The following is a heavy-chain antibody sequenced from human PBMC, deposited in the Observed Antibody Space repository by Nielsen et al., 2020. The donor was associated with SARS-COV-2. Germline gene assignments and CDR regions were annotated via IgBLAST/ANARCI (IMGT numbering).Heavy chain of an antibody. D-gene: IGHD3-22*01. Sequence: SLKISCAASGFTFDDYAMHWVRQAPGRGLEWVSGISWNSGNIDYADSVKGRFTISRDNAKNSLYLQMNSLRAEDTALYYCAKDGRPAYYDSSGLDYWGQGTLVTVSS. V-gene: IGHV3-9*01. CDR3: AKDGRPAYYDSSGLDY. CDR2: ISWNSGNI. CDR1: GFTFDDYA. J-gene: IGHJ4*02.